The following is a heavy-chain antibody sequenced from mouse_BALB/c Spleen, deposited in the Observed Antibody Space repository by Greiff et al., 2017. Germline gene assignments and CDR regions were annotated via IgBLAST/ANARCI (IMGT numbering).Heavy chain of an antibody. CDR2: IWAGGST. V-gene: IGHV2-9*02. CDR3: ARDQAYGTPFAY. Sequence: VKLMESGPGLVAPSQSLSITCTVSGFSLTSYGVHWVRQPPGKGLEWLGVIWAGGSTNYNSALMSRLSISKDNSKSQVFLKMNSLQTDDTAMYYCARDQAYGTPFAYWGQGTLVTVSA. D-gene: IGHD2-1*01. J-gene: IGHJ3*01. CDR1: GFSLTSYG.